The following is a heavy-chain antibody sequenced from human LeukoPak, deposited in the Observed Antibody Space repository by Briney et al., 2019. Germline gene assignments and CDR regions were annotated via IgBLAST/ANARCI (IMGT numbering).Heavy chain of an antibody. CDR3: ARVSTSGYYFYYYGMDV. Sequence: GGSLRLSCAASGFIFSTYAMHWVRQAPGKGLEWVAVISYDGSNKYYADSVKGRFTIFRDNSKNTLYLQMNSLRVEDTALYYCARVSTSGYYFYYYGMDVWGQGTTVTASS. V-gene: IGHV3-30-3*01. J-gene: IGHJ6*02. CDR1: GFIFSTYA. D-gene: IGHD3-22*01. CDR2: ISYDGSNK.